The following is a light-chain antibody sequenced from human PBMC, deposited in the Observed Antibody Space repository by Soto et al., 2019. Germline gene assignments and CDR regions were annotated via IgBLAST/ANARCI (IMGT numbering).Light chain of an antibody. CDR2: GAS. V-gene: IGKV3-15*01. CDR3: QQYINLWT. Sequence: ETVMTQSPATLSVSPGEGATLSCRASQSVSSNLVWYQHRPGQAPRLLIYGASTRATGIPARFSGSGSGTEFTLTISSLQSEDFAVYYCQQYINLWTFGQGTKVDIK. J-gene: IGKJ1*01. CDR1: QSVSSN.